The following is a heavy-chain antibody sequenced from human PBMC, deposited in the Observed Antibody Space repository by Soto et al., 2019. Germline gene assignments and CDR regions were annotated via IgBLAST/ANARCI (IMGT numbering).Heavy chain of an antibody. D-gene: IGHD3-3*01. V-gene: IGHV3-15*07. CDR2: TKSKTHGGTT. Sequence: EVQLVESGGGLVKPGGSLRLSCAASGVTFSNAWMNWVRQAPGKGLEWVGRTKSKTHGGTTDYAAPVKGRFTISRDDSKNTLYLQMNSLRTEDTAVYYCTTDISPSYDFWSGYYDPFPFDYWGQGTLVTVSS. CDR3: TTDISPSYDFWSGYYDPFPFDY. J-gene: IGHJ4*02. CDR1: GVTFSNAW.